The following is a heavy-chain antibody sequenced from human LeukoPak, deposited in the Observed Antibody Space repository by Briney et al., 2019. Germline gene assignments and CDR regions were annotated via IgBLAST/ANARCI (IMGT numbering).Heavy chain of an antibody. V-gene: IGHV3-11*04. CDR2: ISSSGSSI. D-gene: IGHD1-26*01. Sequence: PGGSLSLSCAASGFTFSDYYMSWIRQAPGKGLEWIGYISSSGSSIQYADSVRGRFTISRDNAKTSLYLQMNSLRAEDTSVYYCARSPQWELPDYWGQGTLVTVSS. CDR3: ARSPQWELPDY. CDR1: GFTFSDYY. J-gene: IGHJ4*02.